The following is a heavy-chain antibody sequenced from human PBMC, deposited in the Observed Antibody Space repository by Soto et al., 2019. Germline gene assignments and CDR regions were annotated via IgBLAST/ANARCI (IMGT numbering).Heavy chain of an antibody. CDR3: SNYSSGRAFYI. CDR2: IYYIGST. CDR1: GGSINSYY. J-gene: IGHJ3*02. V-gene: IGHV4-59*08. Sequence: SETLSLTCTVSGGSINSYYCSWTRMPPGKGQELIGYIYYIGSTNYNPSLKSRLTISVDTSKNQFSLELTSVTAADTAVYYCSNYSSGRAFYIWGQGTMLTVS. D-gene: IGHD6-19*01.